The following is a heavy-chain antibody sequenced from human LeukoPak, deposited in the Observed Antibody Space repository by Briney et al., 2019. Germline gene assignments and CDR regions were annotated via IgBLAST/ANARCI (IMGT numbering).Heavy chain of an antibody. CDR3: ARLLGYCSSTSCYFGGPDY. D-gene: IGHD2-2*01. V-gene: IGHV3-23*01. Sequence: PGGSLRLSCAASGFTFSSYAMSWVRQAPGKGLEWVSAISGSGGSTYYADSVKGRFTISRDNSKNTVYLQMNSLRAEDTAVYYCARLLGYCSSTSCYFGGPDYWGQGTLVTVSS. CDR1: GFTFSSYA. J-gene: IGHJ4*02. CDR2: ISGSGGST.